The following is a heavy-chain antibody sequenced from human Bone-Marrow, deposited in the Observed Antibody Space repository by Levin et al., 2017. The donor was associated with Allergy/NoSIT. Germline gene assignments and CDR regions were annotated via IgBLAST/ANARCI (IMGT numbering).Heavy chain of an antibody. CDR2: INHSGST. V-gene: IGHV4-34*01. Sequence: PSETLSLTCAVYGGSFSGYYWSWIRQPPGKGLEWIGEINHSGSTNYNPSLKSRVTISVDTSKNQFSLKLSSVTAADTAVYYCARVNYYYYMDVWGKGTTVTVSS. J-gene: IGHJ6*03. CDR3: ARVNYYYYMDV. CDR1: GGSFSGYY. D-gene: IGHD2-21*01.